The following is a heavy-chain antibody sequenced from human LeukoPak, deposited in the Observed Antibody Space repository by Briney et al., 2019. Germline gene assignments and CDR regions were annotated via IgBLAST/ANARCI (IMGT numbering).Heavy chain of an antibody. V-gene: IGHV3-7*01. J-gene: IGHJ4*02. CDR1: GFTFSNYW. CDR2: IKEDGSDK. D-gene: IGHD3-3*01. Sequence: GGSLRLSCVASGFTFSNYWMSWVRQAPGKGLEWVASIKEDGSDKFYVASVKGRFTISRDNSKNTLYLQMNSLRAEDTAVYYCAKDLPSRPYYDFWSGGYFDYWGQGTLVTVSS. CDR3: AKDLPSRPYYDFWSGGYFDY.